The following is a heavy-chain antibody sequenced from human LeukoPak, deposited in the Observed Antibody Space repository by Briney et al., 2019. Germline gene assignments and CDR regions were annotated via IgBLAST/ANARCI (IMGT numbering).Heavy chain of an antibody. Sequence: GGSLRLSCAASGFIFNNYEMKWVRQAPGKGLEWVSSISRSGSDIHYADSVKGRFAISRDNAKNSLYLQMNSLTAEDTAVYYCARDLASDYNYFYYGLDVWGQGTTVTVSS. J-gene: IGHJ6*02. D-gene: IGHD4-11*01. CDR2: ISRSGSDI. CDR3: ARDLASDYNYFYYGLDV. V-gene: IGHV3-48*03. CDR1: GFIFNNYE.